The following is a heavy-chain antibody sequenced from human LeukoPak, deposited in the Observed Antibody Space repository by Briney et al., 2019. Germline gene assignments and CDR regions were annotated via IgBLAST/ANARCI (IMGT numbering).Heavy chain of an antibody. V-gene: IGHV4-59*12. J-gene: IGHJ4*02. CDR1: GGSIFSYY. CDR2: IYYSGST. CDR3: ARDDDGLDY. Sequence: SETLSLTCTVSGGSIFSYYWSWIRQPPGKGLERMGYIYYSGSTNYNPSLKSRVTISVDTSKNQFSLKLSSVTAADTAVYYCARDDDGLDYWGQGTLVTVSS.